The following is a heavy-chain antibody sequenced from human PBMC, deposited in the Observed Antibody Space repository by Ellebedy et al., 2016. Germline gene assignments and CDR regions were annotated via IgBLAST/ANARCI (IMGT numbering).Heavy chain of an antibody. CDR3: ARDGGYYGSGSHMDIDY. Sequence: GESLKISCAASGFTFSAYYMHWVRQAPGKGLEWVAVIWYDGSNKYYADSVKGRFTISRDNSKNTLYLEMNSLRAKDTAVYYCARDGGYYGSGSHMDIDYWGQGTLVTVSS. J-gene: IGHJ4*02. D-gene: IGHD3-10*01. CDR2: IWYDGSNK. V-gene: IGHV3-33*08. CDR1: GFTFSAYY.